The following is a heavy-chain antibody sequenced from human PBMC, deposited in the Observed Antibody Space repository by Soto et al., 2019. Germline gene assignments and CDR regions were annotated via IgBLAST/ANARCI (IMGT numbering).Heavy chain of an antibody. V-gene: IGHV4-61*01. Sequence: SETLSLTCTVSGGSVSSGSYYWSWIRQPPGKGLEWIGYIYYSGSTTYNPSLKSRVTISVDTSKNQFSLKLSSVTAADTAVYYCARDGITMVRGEGYGMDVWGQGTTVTVSS. CDR3: ARDGITMVRGEGYGMDV. D-gene: IGHD3-10*01. CDR2: IYYSGST. CDR1: GGSVSSGSYY. J-gene: IGHJ6*02.